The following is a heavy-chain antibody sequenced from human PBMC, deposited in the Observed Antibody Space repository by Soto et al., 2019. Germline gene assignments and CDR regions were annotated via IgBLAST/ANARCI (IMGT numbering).Heavy chain of an antibody. V-gene: IGHV6-1*01. D-gene: IGHD2-15*01. J-gene: IGHJ6*02. CDR2: TYYRSKRNS. CDR3: TRGWSMAV. CDR1: GDSVSSEATA. Sequence: RLSVTGGISGDSVSSEATAWNWIRQSPSRGLEWLGRTYYRSKRNSDYAGSVKSRITINADTSTNQFSLQLNSVTPEDTAVYYCTRGWSMAVWGQGTSVTVSS.